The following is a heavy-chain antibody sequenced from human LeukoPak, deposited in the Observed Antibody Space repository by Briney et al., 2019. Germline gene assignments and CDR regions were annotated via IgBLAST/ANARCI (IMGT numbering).Heavy chain of an antibody. CDR3: ARVAFGLHVMDV. J-gene: IGHJ6*02. CDR1: GFTFSTYS. D-gene: IGHD3-16*01. CDR2: ISSDSNYI. Sequence: PGGSLRLSCAASGFTFSTYSMNWVRQAPGKGLEWVSSISSDSNYIYYADSLKGRFTISRDNAKNSLYLQMISLRAEDTAVYYCARVAFGLHVMDVWGQGTTVTVSS. V-gene: IGHV3-21*01.